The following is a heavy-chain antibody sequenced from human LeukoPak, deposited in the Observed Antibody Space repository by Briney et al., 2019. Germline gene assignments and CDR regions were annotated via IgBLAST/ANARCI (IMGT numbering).Heavy chain of an antibody. Sequence: GASVKVSCKASGYTFTSYGISWVRQAPGQGLEWMGWISAYNGNTNYAQKLQGRVTMTTDTSTSTAYMELRSLRSDDTAVYSCARDILGYCSGGSCYSDYGMDVWGQGTTVTVSS. V-gene: IGHV1-18*01. CDR1: GYTFTSYG. CDR2: ISAYNGNT. CDR3: ARDILGYCSGGSCYSDYGMDV. D-gene: IGHD2-15*01. J-gene: IGHJ6*02.